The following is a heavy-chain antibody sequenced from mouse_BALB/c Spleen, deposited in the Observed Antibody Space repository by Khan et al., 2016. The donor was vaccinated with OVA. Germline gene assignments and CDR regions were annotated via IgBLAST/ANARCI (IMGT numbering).Heavy chain of an antibody. J-gene: IGHJ4*01. CDR1: GFSLTNYG. D-gene: IGHD2-12*01. CDR3: AGEHDHHYNFMDY. CDR2: IWSDGST. V-gene: IGHV2-6-1*01. Sequence: QVRLQQSGPGLVAPSQSLSITCTISGFSLTNYGVNWSRQPPGKGLEWLLVIWSDGSTNYNSALKSRLTITKDNSKSQVFLNMNSLQTDDTAISFCAGEHDHHYNFMDYGGQGTSVTVSS.